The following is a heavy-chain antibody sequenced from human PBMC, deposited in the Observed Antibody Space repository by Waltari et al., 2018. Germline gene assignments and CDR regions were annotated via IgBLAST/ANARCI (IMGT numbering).Heavy chain of an antibody. J-gene: IGHJ4*02. CDR1: GFIFKKSA. V-gene: IGHV3-23*01. CDR3: AKSSGEVTAITSDF. Sequence: EVQLLESGGGLGQPGGSLTLSCNASGFIFKKSAMSWVRQAPGKGLECVSTIMAADTDTFYADSVKVRFSISRVNSKSTVFLQMSGLRADDTATYYCAKSSGEVTAITSDFWGRGTLVTVSS. CDR2: IMAADTDT. D-gene: IGHD2-21*02.